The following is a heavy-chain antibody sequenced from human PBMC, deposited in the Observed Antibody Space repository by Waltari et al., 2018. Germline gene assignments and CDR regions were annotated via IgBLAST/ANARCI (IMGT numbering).Heavy chain of an antibody. CDR3: AKEGVRYSSSWYYFDY. CDR1: GFTFDDYA. V-gene: IGHV3-9*03. D-gene: IGHD6-13*01. J-gene: IGHJ4*02. Sequence: EVQLVESGGGLVQPGRSLRLSCAASGFTFDDYAMHWVRQAPGKGLEWVSGISWNSGSIGYADSVKGRFTISRDNAKNSLYLQMNSLRAEDMALYYCAKEGVRYSSSWYYFDYWGQGTLVTVSS. CDR2: ISWNSGSI.